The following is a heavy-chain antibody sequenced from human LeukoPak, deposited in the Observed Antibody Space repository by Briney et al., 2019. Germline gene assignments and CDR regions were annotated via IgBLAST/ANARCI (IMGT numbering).Heavy chain of an antibody. Sequence: PSETLSLTCGVYGGSFSGYYWSWIRQPPGKGLEWIGAINHSGSTNYNPSLKSRVTISVDTSKNRFSLKLSSVTAADTAVYYCARHSGLYFDYWGQGTLVTVSS. V-gene: IGHV4-34*01. J-gene: IGHJ4*02. CDR3: ARHSGLYFDY. CDR2: INHSGST. CDR1: GGSFSGYY. D-gene: IGHD3-10*01.